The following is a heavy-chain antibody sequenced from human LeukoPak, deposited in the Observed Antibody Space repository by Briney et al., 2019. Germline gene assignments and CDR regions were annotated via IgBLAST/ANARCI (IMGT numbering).Heavy chain of an antibody. V-gene: IGHV3-73*01. D-gene: IGHD4-17*01. Sequence: GGSLKLSCAASGLTFSGSAMHWVRQASGKGLGWVGHIRSKANSYATAYVASVNGRFTISRDDSKNTAYLQMNSLKTEDTAVYYCSRQWDYGDYHFDYWGQGTLVTVSS. J-gene: IGHJ4*02. CDR3: SRQWDYGDYHFDY. CDR1: GLTFSGSA. CDR2: IRSKANSYAT.